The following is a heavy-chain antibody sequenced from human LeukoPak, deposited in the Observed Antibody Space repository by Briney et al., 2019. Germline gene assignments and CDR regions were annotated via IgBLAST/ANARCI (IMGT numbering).Heavy chain of an antibody. D-gene: IGHD3-10*01. CDR2: IYSGGST. V-gene: IGHV3-53*01. CDR3: ARDNYYGSGSPPYYYYYMDV. CDR1: GFTVSSNY. J-gene: IGHJ6*03. Sequence: GGSLRLSCAASGFTVSSNYMSWVRQAPGKGLEWVSVIYSGGSTYYADSVKGRFTISRDNSKNTLYLQMNSLRAEDTAVYYCARDNYYGSGSPPYYYYYMDVWGKGTTVTVSS.